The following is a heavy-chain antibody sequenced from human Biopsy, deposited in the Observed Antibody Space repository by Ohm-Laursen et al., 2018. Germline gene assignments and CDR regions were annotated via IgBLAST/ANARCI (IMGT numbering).Heavy chain of an antibody. V-gene: IGHV4-59*12. CDR3: ARMPHFDY. D-gene: IGHD2-2*01. J-gene: IGHJ4*02. CDR2: ISYTGGI. CDR1: GGSISGYH. Sequence: SETLSLTCTVSGGSISGYHWSWIRKSPGKGLEWLAYISYTGGITSNPSLNGRATLSLDTSKNQFSLRRLSLTAADTAVYFCARMPHFDYWGQGILVTVSS.